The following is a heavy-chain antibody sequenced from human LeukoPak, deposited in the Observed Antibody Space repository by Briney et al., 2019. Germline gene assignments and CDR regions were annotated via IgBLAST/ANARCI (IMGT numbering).Heavy chain of an antibody. CDR2: IIPILGIA. CDR1: GGTFSSYA. Sequence: GASVKVSCKASGGTFSSYAISWVRQAPGQGLEWMGRIIPILGIANYAQKFQGRVTITADKSTSTAYMELSSLRSEDTAVYYCAREGLPAASKWGDNYYYYSMDVWGKGTTVTVSS. V-gene: IGHV1-69*04. J-gene: IGHJ6*03. CDR3: AREGLPAASKWGDNYYYYSMDV. D-gene: IGHD2-2*01.